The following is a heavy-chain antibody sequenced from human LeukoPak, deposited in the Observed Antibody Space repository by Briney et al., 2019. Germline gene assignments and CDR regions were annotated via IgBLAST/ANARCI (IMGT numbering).Heavy chain of an antibody. D-gene: IGHD1-14*01. CDR3: ARGSRTGPRETYYFDY. J-gene: IGHJ4*02. V-gene: IGHV1-2*02. Sequence: ASVKVSCKASGYTFTGYYMHWVRQAPGQGLEWMGWINPNSGGTNYAQKFQGRVTMTRDTSISTAYMELSRLRSDDTAVYYCARGSRTGPRETYYFDYWGQGTLVTVSS. CDR1: GYTFTGYY. CDR2: INPNSGGT.